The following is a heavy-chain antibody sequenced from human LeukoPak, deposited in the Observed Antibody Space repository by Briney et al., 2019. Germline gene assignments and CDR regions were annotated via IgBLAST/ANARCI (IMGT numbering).Heavy chain of an antibody. CDR3: ARAGIAVAGTLYFDY. J-gene: IGHJ4*02. V-gene: IGHV3-74*01. D-gene: IGHD6-19*01. CDR1: DFTFSNYW. Sequence: PGGSLRLSCAASDFTFSNYWMHWVRQVPEKGLVWVSSINSDGRSTTHADSVKGRFTISRDNAKNSLYLQMNSLRAEDTAVYYCARAGIAVAGTLYFDYWGQGTLVTVSS. CDR2: INSDGRST.